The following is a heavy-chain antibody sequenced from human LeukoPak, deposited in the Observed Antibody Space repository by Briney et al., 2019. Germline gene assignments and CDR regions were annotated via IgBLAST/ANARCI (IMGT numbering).Heavy chain of an antibody. CDR2: INHSGST. J-gene: IGHJ6*02. V-gene: IGHV4-34*01. D-gene: IGHD2-21*01. CDR1: GGSFSGYY. CDR3: YAAYSYYGMDV. Sequence: SETLSLTCAAYGGSFSGYYWSWIRQPPGKGLEWIGEINHSGSTNYNPSLKSRVTISVDTSKNQFSLKLSSVTAADTAVYYCYAAYSYYGMDVWGQGTTVTVSS.